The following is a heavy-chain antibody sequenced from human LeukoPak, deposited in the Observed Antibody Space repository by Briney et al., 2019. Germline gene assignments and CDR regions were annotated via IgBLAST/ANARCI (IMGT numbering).Heavy chain of an antibody. CDR3: ATWTRLKNLDY. J-gene: IGHJ4*02. CDR2: IYYSGST. D-gene: IGHD3/OR15-3a*01. CDR1: GDSISSYY. Sequence: PSETLSLTCTVSGDSISSYYWSWIRQPPGKGLEWIGYIYYSGSTKYNPSLKSRVTISVDTSKNQFSLKLNSVTAADTAVYYCATWTRLKNLDYWGQGTLVNVSS. V-gene: IGHV4-59*01.